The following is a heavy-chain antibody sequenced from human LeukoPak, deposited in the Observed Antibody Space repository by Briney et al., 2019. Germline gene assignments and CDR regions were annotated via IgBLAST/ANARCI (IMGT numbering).Heavy chain of an antibody. V-gene: IGHV4-4*02. CDR3: ARRSYYDSSGIFDY. Sequence: SETLSLTCAVSGGFISSSNWWSWVRQPPGKGLEWIGEIYHSGSTNYNPSLKSRVTISVDKSKNQFSLKLSSVTAADTAVYYCARRSYYDSSGIFDYWGQGTLVTVSS. J-gene: IGHJ4*02. CDR2: IYHSGST. D-gene: IGHD3-22*01. CDR1: GGFISSSNW.